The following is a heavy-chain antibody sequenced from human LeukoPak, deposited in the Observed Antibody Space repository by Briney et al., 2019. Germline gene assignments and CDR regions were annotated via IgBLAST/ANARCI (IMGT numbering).Heavy chain of an antibody. CDR1: GFTFSSYS. J-gene: IGHJ4*02. CDR2: ISSSISYT. CDR3: ASGLDY. V-gene: IGHV3-21*01. Sequence: GGSLRLSRAASGFTFSSYSMNWVCQAPGKGLEWVSSISSSISYTYSADSVKGGFTISRENAKNSLYLQMNSLGAEDTAVYYCASGLDYWGQGTLVTVSS.